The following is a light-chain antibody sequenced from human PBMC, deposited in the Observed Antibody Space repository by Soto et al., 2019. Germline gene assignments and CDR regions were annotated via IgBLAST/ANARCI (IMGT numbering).Light chain of an antibody. Sequence: EIVLTQSPGTLSLSPGERATLSCRASQSVSSSYLAWYEQKPGQAPRLLIYGASSSATGIPDRFSGSGSGTDFHLTISRLEPEDFAVYYCQQYGSSPWTFGQGTKVELK. CDR1: QSVSSSY. CDR3: QQYGSSPWT. J-gene: IGKJ1*01. V-gene: IGKV3-20*01. CDR2: GAS.